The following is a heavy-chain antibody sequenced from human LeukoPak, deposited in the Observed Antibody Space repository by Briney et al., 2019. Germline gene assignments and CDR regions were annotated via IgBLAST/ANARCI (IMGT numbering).Heavy chain of an antibody. J-gene: IGHJ4*02. D-gene: IGHD3-22*01. Sequence: GGSLRLSWAASGYTFSDFSVNWVRQAPGKGLEWVSSISVRSNYRYYADSVRGRFTISRDDARDSLFLQMNSLRAEDTAVYFCVRLRRNSDIRGYYYYYDYWGQGTLVTVSS. V-gene: IGHV3-21*01. CDR2: ISVRSNYR. CDR3: VRLRRNSDIRGYYYYYDY. CDR1: GYTFSDFS.